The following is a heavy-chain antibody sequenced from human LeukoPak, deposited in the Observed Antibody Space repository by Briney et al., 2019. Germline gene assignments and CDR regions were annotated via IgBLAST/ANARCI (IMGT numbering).Heavy chain of an antibody. V-gene: IGHV4-39*01. CDR3: ATHRRSGSGGSENAFEI. CDR1: GDSTSSSTYY. Sequence: PSETLSLTCTVSGDSTSSSTYYWDWIRQAPGKGLEWIGNIYDSGTTHYNPSLKSRVTISGDTSKNQFSLKLNSETAADTAIYYCATHRRSGSGGSENAFEIWGQGTMVTVSS. J-gene: IGHJ3*02. D-gene: IGHD5-12*01. CDR2: IYDSGTT.